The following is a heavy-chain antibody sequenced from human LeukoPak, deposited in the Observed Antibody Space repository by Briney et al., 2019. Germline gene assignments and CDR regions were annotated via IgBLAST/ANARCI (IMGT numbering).Heavy chain of an antibody. V-gene: IGHV3-66*04. Sequence: GGSLRLSCAASGFTVSSNYMSWVRQAPGKGLEWVSVIYIGGSTYYADSVKGRFTISRDNSKNTLYLQMNSLRAEDTAVYYCARLPYDSSGYYQYYDMDVWGQGTTVTVSS. D-gene: IGHD3-22*01. CDR1: GFTVSSNY. CDR2: IYIGGST. CDR3: ARLPYDSSGYYQYYDMDV. J-gene: IGHJ6*02.